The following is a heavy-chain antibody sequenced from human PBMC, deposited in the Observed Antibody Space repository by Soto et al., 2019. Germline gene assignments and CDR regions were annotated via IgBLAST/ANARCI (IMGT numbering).Heavy chain of an antibody. Sequence: PSETLSLTCTVSGGSISSGGYYWSWIRQHPGKGLEWIGYIYNSGNTYYNPSLKSRLTISVDTSQNNFSLKLTSVTAADTAVYYCARVNWNYTPGLDYWGLGTLVTVSS. D-gene: IGHD1-7*01. CDR1: GGSISSGGYY. CDR2: IYNSGNT. J-gene: IGHJ4*02. CDR3: ARVNWNYTPGLDY. V-gene: IGHV4-31*03.